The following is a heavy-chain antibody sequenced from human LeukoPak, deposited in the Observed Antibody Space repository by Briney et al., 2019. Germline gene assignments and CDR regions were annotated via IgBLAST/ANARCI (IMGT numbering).Heavy chain of an antibody. D-gene: IGHD6-19*01. CDR2: IIPILGIA. CDR3: ARAGGSAVAGTGPFDY. Sequence: VASVKVSCKASGGTFSTYAITWVRQAPGQGLEWMGRIIPILGIANYAPMFQGRVTITADKSTSTAYMELSSLRSEDTAVYYCARAGGSAVAGTGPFDYWGQGTLVTVSS. CDR1: GGTFSTYA. J-gene: IGHJ4*02. V-gene: IGHV1-69*04.